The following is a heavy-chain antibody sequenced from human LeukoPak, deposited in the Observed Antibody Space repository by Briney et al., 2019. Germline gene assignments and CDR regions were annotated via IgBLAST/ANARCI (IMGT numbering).Heavy chain of an antibody. V-gene: IGHV3-53*01. CDR2: IYSGGST. D-gene: IGHD3-10*01. J-gene: IGHJ4*02. Sequence: GGSLRLSCAASGFTVSSNYMSWVRQAPGKGLEWVSVIYSGGSTYYADSVKGRITISRDNSKNTLYLQMNSLRAEDTAVYYCAKSMGPYGSGSYPMAEAYFDYWGQGTLVTVSS. CDR3: AKSMGPYGSGSYPMAEAYFDY. CDR1: GFTVSSNY.